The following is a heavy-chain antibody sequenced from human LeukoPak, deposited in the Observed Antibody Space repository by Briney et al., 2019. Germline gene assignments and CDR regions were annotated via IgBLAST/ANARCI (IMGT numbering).Heavy chain of an antibody. V-gene: IGHV3-23*01. CDR2: ISAGGGVT. Sequence: GGSLTLSCAASGFTFSSYAMSWVRQAPGKGLEWVSGISAGGGVTYSAESVRGRFTISRDNSKNTLYLQMNSLRVDDTAAYYCATISGSFEYLDYWGQGTLVTVSS. J-gene: IGHJ4*02. D-gene: IGHD1-26*01. CDR3: ATISGSFEYLDY. CDR1: GFTFSSYA.